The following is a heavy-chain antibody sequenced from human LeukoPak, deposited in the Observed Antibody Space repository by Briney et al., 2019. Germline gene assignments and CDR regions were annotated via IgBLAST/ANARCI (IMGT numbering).Heavy chain of an antibody. D-gene: IGHD3/OR15-3a*01. CDR1: GASISSSNGYF. CDR3: ARQAGAGTRWDYFDY. V-gene: IGHV4-39*01. J-gene: IGHJ4*02. CDR2: IDYRGTA. Sequence: SETLSLTCTVSGASISSSNGYFWAWIRQPPGKGPDWIGIIDYRGTAFYNPSLESRITISVETSNNFFSLKVRSVTAADTAQYYCARQAGAGTRWDYFDYWGQGIQVTVSS.